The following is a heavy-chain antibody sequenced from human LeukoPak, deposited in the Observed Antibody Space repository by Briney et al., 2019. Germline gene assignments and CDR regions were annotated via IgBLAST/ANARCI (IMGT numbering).Heavy chain of an antibody. CDR3: AKVFGNYYFDY. V-gene: IGHV3-23*01. Sequence: GGSLRLSCATSGFTFSDFAMRWVRQAPGKGLERVSAISQSGDGTYYADSVKGRFTISRDNSKSTLYLQMSSLRDEDTAIYYCAKVFGNYYFDYWGQGTLVTVSS. CDR1: GFTFSDFA. D-gene: IGHD1-7*01. CDR2: ISQSGDGT. J-gene: IGHJ4*02.